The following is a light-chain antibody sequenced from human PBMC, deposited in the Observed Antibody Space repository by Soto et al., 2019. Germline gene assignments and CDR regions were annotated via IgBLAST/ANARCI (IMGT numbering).Light chain of an antibody. CDR3: QQANSFPIT. J-gene: IGKJ5*01. V-gene: IGKV1-6*01. CDR2: GAS. CDR1: QDIRNY. Sequence: AIQVTQSPTSLSASVGDRVTITCRSSQDIRNYLGWYQQKPGKAPQLLIYGASSLQRGVSSRFSGSGSGTDFTLTIGSLQPEDFATYYCQQANSFPITFGQGTRLEIK.